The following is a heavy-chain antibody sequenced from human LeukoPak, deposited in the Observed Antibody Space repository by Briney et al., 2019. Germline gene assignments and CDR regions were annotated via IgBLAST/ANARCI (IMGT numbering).Heavy chain of an antibody. CDR2: ISPTGDGA. D-gene: IGHD4-23*01. CDR3: AKERTNSEDYFDY. Sequence: PGGSLRLSCAASGFTFSTYALHWVRQAPGKGLEWVSGISPTGDGAYYADSVKGRFSISRDNSENTLCLQMNSLRAEDTAMYYCAKERTNSEDYFDYWGQGTLVTVSS. V-gene: IGHV3-23*01. CDR1: GFTFSTYA. J-gene: IGHJ4*02.